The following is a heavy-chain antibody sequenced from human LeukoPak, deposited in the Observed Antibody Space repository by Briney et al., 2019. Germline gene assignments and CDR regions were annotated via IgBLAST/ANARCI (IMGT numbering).Heavy chain of an antibody. Sequence: SETLSLTCTVSGGPISSYYWSWIRQPPGKGLEWIAYIYYSGTTKYNASLKSRVTMSVDTSKKQFSLKLSSVTAADTAVYYCARMVRGVIDAFEIWGQGTMVTVSS. J-gene: IGHJ3*02. CDR2: IYYSGTT. V-gene: IGHV4-59*01. CDR1: GGPISSYY. D-gene: IGHD3-10*01. CDR3: ARMVRGVIDAFEI.